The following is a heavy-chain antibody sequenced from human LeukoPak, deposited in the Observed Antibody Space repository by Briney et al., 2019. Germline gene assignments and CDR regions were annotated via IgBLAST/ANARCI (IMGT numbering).Heavy chain of an antibody. V-gene: IGHV4-4*07. Sequence: SETLSLTCTVSGGSISSSYWSWTRQPAGKGLEYIGRVYFSGSTNYNPSLKSRVTMSVDTSKNQFSLRLTSVTAADTAVYYCARASYSYDINGWVPFDYWGQGTLVTVSS. J-gene: IGHJ4*02. CDR2: VYFSGST. D-gene: IGHD3-22*01. CDR3: ARASYSYDINGWVPFDY. CDR1: GGSISSSY.